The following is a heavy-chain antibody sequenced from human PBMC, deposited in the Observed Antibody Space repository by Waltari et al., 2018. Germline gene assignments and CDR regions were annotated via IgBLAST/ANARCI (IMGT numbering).Heavy chain of an antibody. CDR2: IRYDGSNK. V-gene: IGHV3-30*02. J-gene: IGHJ4*02. D-gene: IGHD1-26*01. Sequence: QVQLVESGGGVVQPGRSLRLSCVASGFTFSSYGMHWVRQAPGKGLEWVAFIRYDGSNKYYADSVKGRFTISRDNSKNTLYLQMNSLRAEDTAVYYCAKEGDSGSYPFDYWGQGTLVTVSS. CDR3: AKEGDSGSYPFDY. CDR1: GFTFSSYG.